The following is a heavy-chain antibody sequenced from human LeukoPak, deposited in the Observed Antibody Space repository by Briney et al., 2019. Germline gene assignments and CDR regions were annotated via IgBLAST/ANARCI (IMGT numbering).Heavy chain of an antibody. CDR3: ARGFPPYSSSSEEVDY. J-gene: IGHJ4*02. V-gene: IGHV1-8*02. CDR2: MNPNSGNT. CDR1: GYTFTSYG. D-gene: IGHD6-6*01. Sequence: GASVKVTCKASGYTFTSYGISWVRQAPGQGLEWMGWMNPNSGNTGYAQKFQGRVTMTRNTSISTAYMELSSLRSEDTAVYYCARGFPPYSSSSEEVDYWGQGTLVTVSS.